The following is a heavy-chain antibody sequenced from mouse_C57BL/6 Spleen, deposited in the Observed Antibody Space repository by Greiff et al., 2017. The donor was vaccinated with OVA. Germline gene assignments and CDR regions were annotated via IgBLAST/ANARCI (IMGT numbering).Heavy chain of an antibody. CDR2: IDPEDGET. D-gene: IGHD1-1*01. CDR3: ARRRGSSFYAMDY. V-gene: IGHV14-2*01. J-gene: IGHJ4*01. CDR1: GFNITDYY. Sequence: VQLQQSGAELVKPGASVKLSCTASGFNITDYYMHWVKQRTEQGLEWIGRIDPEDGETKYAPKFQGKATITADTSSNTAYLQLSSLTSEDTAVYYGARRRGSSFYAMDYWGQGTSVTVSS.